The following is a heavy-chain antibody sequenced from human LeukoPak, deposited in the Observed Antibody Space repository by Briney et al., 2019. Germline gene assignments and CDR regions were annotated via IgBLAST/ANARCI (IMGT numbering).Heavy chain of an antibody. V-gene: IGHV3-30*18. D-gene: IGHD1-1*01. CDR1: GFTFSSYG. CDR3: AKGYSYGES. Sequence: PGGSLRLSCAASGFTFSSYGMYWVRQAPGKGLEWVAVISYDGSDKYSADSVKGRFTIPRDNSKNTLFLQMNSLRGEDTAVYYCAKGYSYGESWGQGTLVTVSS. J-gene: IGHJ4*03. CDR2: ISYDGSDK.